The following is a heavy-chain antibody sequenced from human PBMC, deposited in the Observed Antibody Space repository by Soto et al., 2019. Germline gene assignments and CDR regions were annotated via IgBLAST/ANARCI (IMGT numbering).Heavy chain of an antibody. CDR3: TRLISAAQDY. D-gene: IGHD3-10*01. CDR2: IRDRAFSYAT. J-gene: IGHJ4*02. CDR1: GFVFIDSS. V-gene: IGHV3-73*01. Sequence: EVLLVESGGGLVQPGGSLKLSCAASGFVFIDSSIHWVRQASGKGLEWVGRIRDRAFSYATAYAASVKGRFTISRDDSTNTAYLQMNSLKTEDTAIYYCTRLISAAQDYWGQGTLVTVSS.